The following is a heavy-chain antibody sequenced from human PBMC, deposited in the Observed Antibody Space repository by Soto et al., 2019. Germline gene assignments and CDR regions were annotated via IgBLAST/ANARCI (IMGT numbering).Heavy chain of an antibody. D-gene: IGHD5-18*01. Sequence: QVQLVQSGAEVKKPGASVKVSCKVSGYTLTELSMHWVRQAPGKGLEWMGGFDPEDGETIYAQKFQGRVTMTEETSTDTAYMELSSLRSEDTAVYYCATAAYTAMVTLFGYWGQGTLVTVSS. CDR2: FDPEDGET. V-gene: IGHV1-24*01. J-gene: IGHJ4*02. CDR3: ATAAYTAMVTLFGY. CDR1: GYTLTELS.